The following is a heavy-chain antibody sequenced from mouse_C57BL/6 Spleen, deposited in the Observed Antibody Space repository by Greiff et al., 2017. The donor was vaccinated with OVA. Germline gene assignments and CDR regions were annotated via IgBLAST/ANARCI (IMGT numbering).Heavy chain of an antibody. CDR2: IDPSSGGT. J-gene: IGHJ3*01. Sequence: QVQLQQPGAELVKPGASVKLSCKASGYTFTSYWMPWVKQRPGRGLEWIGRIDPSSGGTKYNEKFKSKATLTVDKPSSTAYMQLSSLTSEDSAVYYCAREGAYDGYPFAYWGQGTLVTVSA. CDR1: GYTFTSYW. CDR3: AREGAYDGYPFAY. D-gene: IGHD2-3*01. V-gene: IGHV1-72*01.